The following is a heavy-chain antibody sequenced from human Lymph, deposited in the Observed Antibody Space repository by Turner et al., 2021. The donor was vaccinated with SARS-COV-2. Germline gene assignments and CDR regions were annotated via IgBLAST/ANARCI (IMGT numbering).Heavy chain of an antibody. CDR2: RWYDGSNK. CDR3: ARVKGYNGYDLRYYYGMDV. D-gene: IGHD5-12*01. Sequence: QVQLVASGGGVVQPGRSLRLSCAASGFTFSSYGMHWVRQAPGKGLEGVAVRWYDGSNKYYADSVKGRFTISRDNSKNTLYLQMNSLRAEDTAVYYCARVKGYNGYDLRYYYGMDVWGQGTTVTVSS. V-gene: IGHV3-33*01. J-gene: IGHJ6*02. CDR1: GFTFSSYG.